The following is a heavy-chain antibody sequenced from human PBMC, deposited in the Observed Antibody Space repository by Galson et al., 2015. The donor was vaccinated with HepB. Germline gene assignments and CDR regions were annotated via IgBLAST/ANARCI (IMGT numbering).Heavy chain of an antibody. Sequence: SLRLSCAASGFTFSSYSMNWVRQAPGKGLEWVSYISSSSSTIYYADSVKGRFTISRDDAKNSLYLQMNSLRAEDTAVYYCARDADDFWSGYSYYGMDVWGQGTTVTVSS. J-gene: IGHJ6*02. V-gene: IGHV3-48*04. D-gene: IGHD3-3*01. CDR3: ARDADDFWSGYSYYGMDV. CDR1: GFTFSSYS. CDR2: ISSSSSTI.